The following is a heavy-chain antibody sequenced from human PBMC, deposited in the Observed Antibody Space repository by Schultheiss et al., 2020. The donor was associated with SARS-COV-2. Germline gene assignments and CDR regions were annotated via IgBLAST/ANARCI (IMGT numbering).Heavy chain of an antibody. V-gene: IGHV3-21*01. CDR3: ARDIKDTTYYLFDY. D-gene: IGHD2/OR15-2a*01. CDR2: ITSTSSYL. CDR1: GFTFSSYW. J-gene: IGHJ4*02. Sequence: GGSLRLSCAASGFTFSSYWMLWVRQAPGKGLEWVSSITSTSSYLYYADSVKGRFTISRDNAKNLLYLQMNSLRAEDTAVYYCARDIKDTTYYLFDYWGQGTLVTVSS.